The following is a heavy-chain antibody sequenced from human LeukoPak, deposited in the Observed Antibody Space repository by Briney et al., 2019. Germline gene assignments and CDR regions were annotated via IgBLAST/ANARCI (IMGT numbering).Heavy chain of an antibody. D-gene: IGHD4-17*01. V-gene: IGHV4-59*01. Sequence: YIYYSGNTNYNPSLRSRVTISVDTSKNQFSLKLSSVTAADTAVYYCARDRADYGDKYYFDCWGQGTLVTVSS. CDR3: ARDRADYGDKYYFDC. CDR2: IYYSGNT. J-gene: IGHJ4*02.